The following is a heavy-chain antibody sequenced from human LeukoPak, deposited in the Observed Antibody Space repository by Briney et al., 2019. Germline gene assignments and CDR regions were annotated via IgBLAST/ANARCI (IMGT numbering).Heavy chain of an antibody. D-gene: IGHD5-12*01. V-gene: IGHV3-7*01. CDR1: GFTFSSYW. J-gene: IGHJ4*02. CDR3: VKGRGGYVKYKTFDY. Sequence: GGSLRLSCAASGFTFSSYWMSWVRQAPGKGLEWVANIKHDGSVAYYVASVKGRFTISKDNAKNSLYLQMNSLRTEGTAVYYCVKGRGGYVKYKTFDYWGQGTLVTVSS. CDR2: IKHDGSVA.